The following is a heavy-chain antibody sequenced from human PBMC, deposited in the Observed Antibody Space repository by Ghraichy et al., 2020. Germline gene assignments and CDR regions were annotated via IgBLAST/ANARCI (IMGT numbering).Heavy chain of an antibody. J-gene: IGHJ4*02. CDR1: GYTFTDYY. Sequence: ASVKVSCKASGYTFTDYYMYWVRQAPGQRLECMGVIKPSGTSTSYSQKFQGRVTMTRDTSTSTLYMELSSLRSEDTAVYYCARVAGTYSNGHFDYWGQGTQVTGSS. CDR2: IKPSGTST. V-gene: IGHV1-46*01. CDR3: ARVAGTYSNGHFDY. D-gene: IGHD6-19*01.